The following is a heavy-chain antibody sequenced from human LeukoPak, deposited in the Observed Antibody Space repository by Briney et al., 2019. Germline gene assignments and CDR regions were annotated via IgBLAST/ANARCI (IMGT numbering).Heavy chain of an antibody. D-gene: IGHD4-17*01. CDR1: SGSISIGGYY. V-gene: IGHV4-31*03. J-gene: IGHJ4*02. Sequence: SETLSLTCTVSSGSISIGGYYWSWIRQHPGKGLEWIGYIYYSGSTYYNPSLKSRVTISVDTSQNQFSLKLSSVTAADTAVYYCARVDYGDYVFDYWGQGTLVTVSS. CDR2: IYYSGST. CDR3: ARVDYGDYVFDY.